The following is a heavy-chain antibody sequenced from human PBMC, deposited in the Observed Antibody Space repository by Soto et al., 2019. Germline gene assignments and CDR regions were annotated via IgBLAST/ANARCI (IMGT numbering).Heavy chain of an antibody. D-gene: IGHD3-10*01. CDR2: IYYIGSP. CDR1: GDSISSGDSY. CDR3: ARDRMVRGVQPLDV. V-gene: IGHV4-30-4*08. Sequence: QVQLQESGPGLVKPSQTLSLTCTVSGDSISSGDSYWSWIRQAPGKGLEWLGYIYYIGSPYHNPSLMSRLSISVDPSNNQFSLELRSVTAADTAVYYCARDRMVRGVQPLDVWGQGTTVIVSS. J-gene: IGHJ6*02.